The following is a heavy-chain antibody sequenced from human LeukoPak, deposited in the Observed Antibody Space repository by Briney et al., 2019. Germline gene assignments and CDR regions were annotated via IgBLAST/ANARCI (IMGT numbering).Heavy chain of an antibody. J-gene: IGHJ4*02. CDR2: IYYSGNT. CDR3: ARMKRITMVRGVEYFDY. V-gene: IGHV4-59*01. D-gene: IGHD3-10*01. CDR1: GGSISSDY. Sequence: PSETLSLTCTVSGGSISSDYWSWIRQPPGKGLEWIGYIYYSGNTNYNPSLKSRVTISVDTSKNQFSLKLSSVTAADTAVYYCARMKRITMVRGVEYFDYWGQGTLVTVSS.